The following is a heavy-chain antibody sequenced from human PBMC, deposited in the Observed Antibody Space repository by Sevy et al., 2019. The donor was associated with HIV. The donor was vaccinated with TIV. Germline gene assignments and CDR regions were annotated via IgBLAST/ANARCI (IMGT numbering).Heavy chain of an antibody. Sequence: ASVKVSCKASGGTFSSYAISWVRQAPGQGLEWMGGIIPIFGTANYSQKFQGRVTITADEPTSTAYMELSSLRSEDTAVYYCARVKLAAAGTFDYWGQGTLVTVSS. CDR2: IIPIFGTA. D-gene: IGHD6-13*01. CDR3: ARVKLAAAGTFDY. CDR1: GGTFSSYA. V-gene: IGHV1-69*13. J-gene: IGHJ4*02.